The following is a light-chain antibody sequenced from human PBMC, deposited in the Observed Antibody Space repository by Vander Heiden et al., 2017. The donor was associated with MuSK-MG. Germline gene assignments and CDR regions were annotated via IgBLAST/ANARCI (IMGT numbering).Light chain of an antibody. Sequence: EIVLTQSPVTLSLSPGDRATLSCRASQSVSSSYLACYQQKPGQAPSLLIYGASSRATGIPDRFSGSGSGTDFTLTISRLEPEDFAVYYCQQYGSSPGYTFGQGTKLEIK. CDR1: QSVSSSY. V-gene: IGKV3-20*01. J-gene: IGKJ2*01. CDR3: QQYGSSPGYT. CDR2: GAS.